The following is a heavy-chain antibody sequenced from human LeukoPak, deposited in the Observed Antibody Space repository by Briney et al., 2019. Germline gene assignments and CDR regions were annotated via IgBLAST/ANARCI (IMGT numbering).Heavy chain of an antibody. J-gene: IGHJ3*02. Sequence: SETLSLTCTVSGGSISSGDYYWSWIRQPPGKGLEWIGYIYYSGSTYYNPSLKSRVTISVDTSKNQFSLKLSSVTAADTAVYYCARDSPSDYYGSGTFGAFDIWGQGTMVTVSS. CDR3: ARDSPSDYYGSGTFGAFDI. V-gene: IGHV4-30-4*01. D-gene: IGHD3-10*01. CDR2: IYYSGST. CDR1: GGSISSGDYY.